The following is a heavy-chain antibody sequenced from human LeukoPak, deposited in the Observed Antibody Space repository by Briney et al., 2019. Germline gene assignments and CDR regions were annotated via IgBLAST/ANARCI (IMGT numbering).Heavy chain of an antibody. CDR1: GFTLTSYA. D-gene: IGHD1-26*01. CDR3: AKLIVGTTEAGD. Sequence: GGSLRLSCAASGFTLTSYAMSWVRQAPGKGLEWVSAITGSGRSTYYADSVKGRFTISRDNSKNTLYLQMKSLRAEDTALYYCAKLIVGTTEAGDWGQGTLVTVSS. CDR2: ITGSGRST. J-gene: IGHJ4*02. V-gene: IGHV3-23*01.